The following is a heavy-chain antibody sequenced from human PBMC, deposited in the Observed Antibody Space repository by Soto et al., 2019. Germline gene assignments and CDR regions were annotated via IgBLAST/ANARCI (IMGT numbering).Heavy chain of an antibody. CDR2: IPQDGVDG. Sequence: DVKLVESGGGMVQPGDSLRLSCEVSGFIFSMYSMSWVRQTPGKGLEWVAKIPQDGVDGHYADAVKGRFTISRDNGKNSLYLQMNNLRAEDTAVYYCARDHLILPAHDFFYGSDVWGQGATVTVSS. D-gene: IGHD2-21*02. CDR1: GFIFSMYS. CDR3: ARDHLILPAHDFFYGSDV. V-gene: IGHV3-7*03. J-gene: IGHJ6*02.